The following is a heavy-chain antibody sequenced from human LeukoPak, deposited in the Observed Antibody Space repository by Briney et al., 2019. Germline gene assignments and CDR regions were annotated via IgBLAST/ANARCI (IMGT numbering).Heavy chain of an antibody. Sequence: EASVKVSCKASGGTFSSYAISWVRQAPGQGLEWMGRIIPILGIANYAQKFQGRATITADKSTGTAYMELSSLRSEDTAVYYCARGGCRGDCIPFENWGQGTLVTVSS. D-gene: IGHD2-21*02. CDR3: ARGGCRGDCIPFEN. CDR1: GGTFSSYA. CDR2: IIPILGIA. V-gene: IGHV1-69*04. J-gene: IGHJ4*02.